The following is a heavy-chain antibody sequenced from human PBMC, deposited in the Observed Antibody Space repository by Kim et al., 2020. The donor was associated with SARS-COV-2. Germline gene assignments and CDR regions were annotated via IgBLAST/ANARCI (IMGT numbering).Heavy chain of an antibody. D-gene: IGHD2-15*01. Sequence: GGSLRLSCTASGLTFGDYAVSWVRQAPGKGPEWIGFIRSKGYGGTPEYAASVKGRFTISRDDSKSIAYLQMNSLKTEDTAVYYCNRDQGALYGMDVWGQGTTVTVSS. CDR1: GLTFGDYA. J-gene: IGHJ6*02. V-gene: IGHV3-49*04. CDR3: NRDQGALYGMDV. CDR2: IRSKGYGGTP.